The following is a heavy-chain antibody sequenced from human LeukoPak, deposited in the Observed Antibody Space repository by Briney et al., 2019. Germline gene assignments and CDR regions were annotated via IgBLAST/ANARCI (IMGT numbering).Heavy chain of an antibody. V-gene: IGHV3-33*06. Sequence: PGRSLRLYCAASGFTFNNYGMHWVRQAPGKGLEWVAVIWYDGSNKYYADSVKGRFTISRDNSKNTLYLQMNSLRAEDTAVYYCAKAGYSGNFDYWGQGTLVTVSS. D-gene: IGHD5-12*01. CDR1: GFTFNNYG. CDR3: AKAGYSGNFDY. J-gene: IGHJ4*02. CDR2: IWYDGSNK.